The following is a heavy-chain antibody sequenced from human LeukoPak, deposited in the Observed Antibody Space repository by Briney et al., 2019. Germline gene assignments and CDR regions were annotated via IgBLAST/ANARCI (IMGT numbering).Heavy chain of an antibody. D-gene: IGHD3-22*01. CDR2: ISAYNGNT. J-gene: IGHJ4*02. Sequence: ASVKVSCKASGYTFTSYGISWVRQAPGQGLEWMGWISAYNGNTNYAQKFQGRVTMTRDTSTSTVYMELSSLRSEDTAVYYCARGGYYYDSSGYYYLFDYWGQGTLVTVSS. V-gene: IGHV1-18*01. CDR1: GYTFTSYG. CDR3: ARGGYYYDSSGYYYLFDY.